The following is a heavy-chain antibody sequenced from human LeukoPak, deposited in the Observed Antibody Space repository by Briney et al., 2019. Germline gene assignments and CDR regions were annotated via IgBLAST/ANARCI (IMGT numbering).Heavy chain of an antibody. CDR1: GFTVSRHF. CDR2: LYDDGTT. Sequence: GGSLRLSCEVSGFTVSRHFMSWVRQAPGKGVDWVSVLYDDGTTHYADSVKGRFTISRDNCKNTLYLQMNSLRAEDTAVYYCAKYVSAKGPPYALDVWGQGTTVTVSS. J-gene: IGHJ6*02. CDR3: AKYVSAKGPPYALDV. V-gene: IGHV3-53*01. D-gene: IGHD2/OR15-2a*01.